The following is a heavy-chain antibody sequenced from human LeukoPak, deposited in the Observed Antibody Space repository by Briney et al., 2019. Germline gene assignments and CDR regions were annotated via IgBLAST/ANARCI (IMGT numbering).Heavy chain of an antibody. CDR1: GYTFTGYY. CDR3: VRLGELSPRYYYYGMDV. V-gene: IGHV1-2*06. J-gene: IGHJ6*02. CDR2: INPNSGGT. Sequence: ASVKVSCKASGYTFTGYYMHWVRQAPGQGLEWMGRINPNSGGTNYAQKFQGRVTMTRDTSISTAYMELSRLRSDDTAVYYCVRLGELSPRYYYYGMDVWGQGTLVTVSS. D-gene: IGHD3-16*02.